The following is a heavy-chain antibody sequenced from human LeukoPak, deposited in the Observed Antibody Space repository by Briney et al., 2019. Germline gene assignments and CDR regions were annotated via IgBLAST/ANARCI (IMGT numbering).Heavy chain of an antibody. J-gene: IGHJ4*02. CDR2: FDPEDGET. CDR1: GYTLTELS. V-gene: IGHV1-24*01. Sequence: ASVKVSCKVSGYTLTELSMHWVRQAPGKGLEWMGGFDPEDGETIYAQKFQGRVTMTEDTSTDTAYMEQSSLRSEDTAVYYCATGLYYYGSGSYYIDYWGQGTLVTVSS. D-gene: IGHD3-10*01. CDR3: ATGLYYYGSGSYYIDY.